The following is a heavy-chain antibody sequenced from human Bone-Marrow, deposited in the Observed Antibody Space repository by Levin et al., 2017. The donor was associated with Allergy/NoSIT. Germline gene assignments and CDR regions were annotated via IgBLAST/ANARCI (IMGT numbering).Heavy chain of an antibody. V-gene: IGHV3-74*01. CDR1: GFTLSTYW. CDR2: INSDGSRP. J-gene: IGHJ3*02. CDR3: ARELIRPHPTLPGFQTDALDI. Sequence: HPGGSLRLSCAASGFTLSTYWMHWARQAPGKGLVWVTRINSDGSRPDYADSVKGRFTISRDNAKNTLYLQMDSLRVEDTAVYYCARELIRPHPTLPGFQTDALDIWGQGTMVTVSS. D-gene: IGHD3-9*01.